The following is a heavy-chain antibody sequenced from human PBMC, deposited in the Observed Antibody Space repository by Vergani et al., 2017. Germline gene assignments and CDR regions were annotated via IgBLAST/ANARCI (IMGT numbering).Heavy chain of an antibody. CDR3: ATKSCGTSGCQIGYFRE. D-gene: IGHD1-26*01. Sequence: QVHLVESGGGVVQPGRSLRLSCVVSGFTSSYYGMHWVRQAPGKGLEWVAVISYDGTEKYYADSVKGRFTISRDNSKSTLYLQMNSLRTEDTAVYYCATKSCGTSGCQIGYFREWVQGTLGTVSS. V-gene: IGHV3-30*03. CDR2: ISYDGTEK. J-gene: IGHJ1*01. CDR1: GFTSSYYG.